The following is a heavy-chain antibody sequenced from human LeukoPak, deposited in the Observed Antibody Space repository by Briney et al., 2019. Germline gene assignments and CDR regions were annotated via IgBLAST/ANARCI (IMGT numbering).Heavy chain of an antibody. CDR2: IVGSGDST. V-gene: IGHV3-23*01. CDR3: AKEPLISSGTNYTLFDY. D-gene: IGHD3-10*01. Sequence: GGSLRLSCAASGLTFSSYAMNWVRQAPGKGLEWVSAIVGSGDSTSYAGSVKGRFTISRDNSNNTLYLQMNSLRAEDTAVYYCAKEPLISSGTNYTLFDYWGQGTLVTVSS. CDR1: GLTFSSYA. J-gene: IGHJ4*02.